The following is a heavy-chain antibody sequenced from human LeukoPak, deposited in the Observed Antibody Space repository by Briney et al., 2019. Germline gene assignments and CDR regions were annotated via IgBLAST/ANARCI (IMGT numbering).Heavy chain of an antibody. CDR3: AKKTIVGATIDAFDI. D-gene: IGHD1-26*01. V-gene: IGHV3-7*01. J-gene: IGHJ3*02. Sequence: PGGALRLSCAAAGVTLSRYGRRWVRQAQGKGVEWVANIKKDGSETYYVDSGKGRFTISRDNAKNSLYLQMYSLSVEDTAVYYCAKKTIVGATIDAFDIWGQGTMVIVSS. CDR2: IKKDGSET. CDR1: GVTLSRYG.